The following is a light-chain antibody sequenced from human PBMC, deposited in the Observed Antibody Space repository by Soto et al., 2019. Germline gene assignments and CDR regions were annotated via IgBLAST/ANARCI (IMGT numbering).Light chain of an antibody. J-gene: IGKJ3*01. CDR3: QQYGSSPIFT. V-gene: IGKV3-20*01. Sequence: EIVLTQAPGTLSLSPGERATLSCRASQSVSSSYLARYQPKPGQAPRLLIYGASGRATGIPDRFSGSGSGTDFTLTISRLEPEDVAVYYCQQYGSSPIFTFGPGTKVDIK. CDR2: GAS. CDR1: QSVSSSY.